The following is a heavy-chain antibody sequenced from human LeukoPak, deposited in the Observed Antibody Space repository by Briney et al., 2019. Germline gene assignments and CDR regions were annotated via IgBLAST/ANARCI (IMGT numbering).Heavy chain of an antibody. CDR2: IYYSGST. V-gene: IGHV4-59*01. J-gene: IGHJ6*02. CDR1: GGSFSGYY. D-gene: IGHD3-16*01. Sequence: KPSETLSLTCAVYGGSFSGYYWSWIRQPPGKGLEWIGYIYYSGSTNYNPSLKSRVTISVDTSKKQFSLKLSSVTATDTAVYYCAIHMLRRGYYYGMEVWGQGTTVTVSS. CDR3: AIHMLRRGYYYGMEV.